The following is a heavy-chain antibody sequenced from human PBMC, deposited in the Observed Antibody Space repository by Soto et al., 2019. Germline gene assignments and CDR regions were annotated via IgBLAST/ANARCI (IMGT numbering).Heavy chain of an antibody. V-gene: IGHV1-3*01. J-gene: IGHJ6*02. CDR1: GYTFTSYA. CDR2: INAGNGNT. Sequence: GASVKVSCKASGYTFTSYAMHWVRQAPGQRLEWMGWINAGNGNTKYSQKFQGRVTITRDTSASTAYMELSSLRSEDTAVYYCARVPSDYSYYYYGMDVWGQGTTVTVSS. D-gene: IGHD4-4*01. CDR3: ARVPSDYSYYYYGMDV.